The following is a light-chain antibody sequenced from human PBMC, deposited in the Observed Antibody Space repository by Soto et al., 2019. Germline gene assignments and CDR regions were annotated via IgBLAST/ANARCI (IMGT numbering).Light chain of an antibody. CDR2: EGN. V-gene: IGLV2-23*01. CDR3: SSFVGSSIAL. Sequence: QSALTQPASVSGSPGQSITISCTGTNRDVGSYSLVSWYQQHPGKVPKLIIYEGNKRPSGVSNRFSGSKSGNTASLTISGLQTEDEADYYCSSFVGSSIALFGGGTKLTVL. J-gene: IGLJ2*01. CDR1: NRDVGSYSL.